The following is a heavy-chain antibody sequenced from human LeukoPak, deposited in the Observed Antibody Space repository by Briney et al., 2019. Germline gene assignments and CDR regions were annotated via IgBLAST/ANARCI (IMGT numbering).Heavy chain of an antibody. CDR3: ARSSLTGGWFDP. CDR1: GFTLISCW. Sequence: PGGSLRLSCAASGFTLISCWMTWVRQAPGKGLEWIGEINHSGSTNYNPSLKTRLTMSVDVSKNQISLKLSSVTAADTAVYYCARSSLTGGWFDPWGQGTLVTVSS. J-gene: IGHJ5*02. CDR2: INHSGST. V-gene: IGHV4-4*02. D-gene: IGHD7-27*01.